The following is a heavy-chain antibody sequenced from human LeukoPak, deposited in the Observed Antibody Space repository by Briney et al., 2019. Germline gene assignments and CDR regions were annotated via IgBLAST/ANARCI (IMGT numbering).Heavy chain of an antibody. J-gene: IGHJ4*02. V-gene: IGHV5-51*01. CDR2: IYPGDSDT. D-gene: IGHD3-22*01. Sequence: GESLKISCKGSGYSFTSYWIGWVRQMPGKGLEWMWIIYPGDSDTRYSPSFQGQVTISADKSINTAYLQWSSLKASDTAVYYCARPYYYDSSGYYFGYWGQGTLVTVSS. CDR1: GYSFTSYW. CDR3: ARPYYYDSSGYYFGY.